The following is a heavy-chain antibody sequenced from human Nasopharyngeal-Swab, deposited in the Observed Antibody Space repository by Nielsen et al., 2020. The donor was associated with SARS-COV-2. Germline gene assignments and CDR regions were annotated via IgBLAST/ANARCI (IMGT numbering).Heavy chain of an antibody. J-gene: IGHJ6*02. CDR2: INHSGST. CDR3: SRGRCSSTSCRLCSGGSCYYGMDV. V-gene: IGHV4-34*01. Sequence: SETLSLTCAVSGGSFRGYYWSWIRKTPGKGLEWIGEINHSGSTNSNPSLKSRVTISVDTSKNQFSLKLSSVTAADTAVYCCSRGRCSSTSCRLCSGGSCYYGMDVWGQGTTVTVSS. CDR1: GGSFRGYY. D-gene: IGHD2-2*01.